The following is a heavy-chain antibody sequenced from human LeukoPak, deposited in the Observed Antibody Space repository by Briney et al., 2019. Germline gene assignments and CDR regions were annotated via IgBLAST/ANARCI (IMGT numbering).Heavy chain of an antibody. CDR3: ARTPPNWGADY. CDR2: MSPRSGST. J-gene: IGHJ4*02. V-gene: IGHV1-8*02. D-gene: IGHD7-27*01. CDR1: GYTFTSYA. Sequence: GASVKVSCKASGYTFTSYAMNWVRQAPGQGPEWMGWMSPRSGSTGYAQKFQGRVAMTSDTSISTAYMELSRLTSDDTAVYYCARTPPNWGADYWGQGTLVTVSS.